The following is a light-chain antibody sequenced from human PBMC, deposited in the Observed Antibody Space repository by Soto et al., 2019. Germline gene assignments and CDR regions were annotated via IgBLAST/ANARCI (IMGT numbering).Light chain of an antibody. CDR1: QSVSSN. CDR3: QPYNNWPPIT. J-gene: IGKJ5*01. CDR2: GAS. V-gene: IGKV3-15*01. Sequence: EIVMTQSPATLSVSPGERATLSCRASQSVSSNLAWYQQKPGQAPRLLIYGASTRATGIPARFSGSGSGTEFTLTISSLQSEDFAVYYCQPYNNWPPITLGHRTRLEIK.